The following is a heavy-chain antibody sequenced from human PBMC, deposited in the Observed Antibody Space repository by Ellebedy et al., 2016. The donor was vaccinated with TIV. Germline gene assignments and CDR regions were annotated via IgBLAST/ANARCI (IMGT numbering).Heavy chain of an antibody. CDR3: ARGKGPGSFLVDF. V-gene: IGHV3-30*04. Sequence: GESLKISCAASGFTSSGYAMHWVRQSPGKGLEWVAFMSGDGGVQHYADSVKGRFTVSRDNPKSTVYLQMNSLRAEDTAVYFCARGKGPGSFLVDFWGQGTLVTVSS. CDR2: MSGDGGVQ. CDR1: GFTSSGYA. J-gene: IGHJ4*02.